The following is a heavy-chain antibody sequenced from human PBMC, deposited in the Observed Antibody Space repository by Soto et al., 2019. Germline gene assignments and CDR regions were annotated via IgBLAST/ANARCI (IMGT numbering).Heavy chain of an antibody. D-gene: IGHD1-1*01. CDR3: ARDGIGGTASRGFLDY. CDR2: ISGSGGST. CDR1: GFTFSSYA. V-gene: IGHV3-23*01. Sequence: GSLRLSCAASGFTFSSYAMSWVRQAPGKGLEWVSAISGSGGSTYYADSVKGRFTISRDNSKDTLYLQMNSLRVEDTAVYYCARDGIGGTASRGFLDYWGQGPLVTVSS. J-gene: IGHJ4*02.